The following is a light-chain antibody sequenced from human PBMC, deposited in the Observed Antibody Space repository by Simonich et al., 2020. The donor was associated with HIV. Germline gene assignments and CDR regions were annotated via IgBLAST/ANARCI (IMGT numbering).Light chain of an antibody. J-gene: IGLJ2*01. CDR1: SGDVGSYNL. Sequence: QSALTQPASVSGSPGHSITISCTGTSGDVGSYNLVSWYQQHPGKAPKLMIYEGTTLPAGVPHRFSGSKSGNTASLTVSGLQAEDEADYYCSSYVGTNSVFGGGTKLTVL. CDR2: EGT. V-gene: IGLV2-14*02. CDR3: SSYVGTNSV.